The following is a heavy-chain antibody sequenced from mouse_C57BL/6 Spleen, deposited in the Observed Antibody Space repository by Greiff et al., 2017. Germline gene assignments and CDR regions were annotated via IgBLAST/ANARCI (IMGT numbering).Heavy chain of an antibody. CDR1: GYAFSSYW. Sequence: QVQLQQSGAELVKPGASVKISCKASGYAFSSYWMNWVKQRPGKGLEWIGQIYPGDGDTNYNGKFKGKATLTADKSSSTAYMQLSSLTSEDSAVYFCARRDFTTVVATGFDYWGQGTTLTVSS. V-gene: IGHV1-80*01. D-gene: IGHD1-1*01. CDR3: ARRDFTTVVATGFDY. J-gene: IGHJ2*01. CDR2: IYPGDGDT.